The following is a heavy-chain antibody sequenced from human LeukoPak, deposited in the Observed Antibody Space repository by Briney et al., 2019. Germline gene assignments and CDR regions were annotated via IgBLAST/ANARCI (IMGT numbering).Heavy chain of an antibody. J-gene: IGHJ5*02. V-gene: IGHV4-30-4*08. Sequence: SETLSLTCIVSGGSISSGDYYWSWIRQPPGKGLEYIGYVYYSGSTYYNPSLKSRITISLDTSKNQFSLKLSSVTPADTAVYYCARDRRDQSGWYYIPGGSWGQGTLVTVSS. CDR2: VYYSGST. D-gene: IGHD2-15*01. CDR3: ARDRRDQSGWYYIPGGS. CDR1: GGSISSGDYY.